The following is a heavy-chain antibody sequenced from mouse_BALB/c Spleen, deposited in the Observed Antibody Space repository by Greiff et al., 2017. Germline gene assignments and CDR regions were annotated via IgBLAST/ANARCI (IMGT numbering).Heavy chain of an antibody. V-gene: IGHV5-6*02. CDR3: ARQTPYYAMDY. CDR2: ISSGGSYT. CDR1: GFTFSSYG. J-gene: IGHJ4*01. Sequence: EVMLVESGGDLVKPGGSLKLSCAASGFTFSSYGMSWVRQTPDKRLEWVATISSGGSYTYYPDSVKGRFTISRDNAKNTLYLQMSSLKSEDTAMYYCARQTPYYAMDYWGQGTSVTVSS.